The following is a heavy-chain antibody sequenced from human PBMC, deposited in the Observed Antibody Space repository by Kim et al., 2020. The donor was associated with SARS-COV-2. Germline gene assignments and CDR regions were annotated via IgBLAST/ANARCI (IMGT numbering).Heavy chain of an antibody. V-gene: IGHV1-69*13. CDR2: IIPIFGTA. J-gene: IGHJ6*02. D-gene: IGHD6-19*01. CDR1: GGTFSSYA. CDR3: ARDRRGVQWLVPTDV. Sequence: SVKVSCKSSGGTFSSYAISWVRQAPGQGLEWMGGIIPIFGTANYAQKFQGRVTITADESTSTAYMELSSLRSEDTAVYYCARDRRGVQWLVPTDVWGQGTTVTVSS.